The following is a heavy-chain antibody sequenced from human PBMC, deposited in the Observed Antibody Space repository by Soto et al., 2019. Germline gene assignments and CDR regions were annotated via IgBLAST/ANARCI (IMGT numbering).Heavy chain of an antibody. CDR2: IWYDGSNK. CDR1: GFTFSSYG. V-gene: IGHV3-33*01. J-gene: IGHJ6*02. Sequence: GGSLRLSCAASGFTFSSYGMHWVRQAPGKGLEWVAVIWYDGSNKYYADSVKGRFTISRDNSKNTLYLQMNSLRAEDTAVYYCARDGATSSHYYYGMDVWGQGTTVTVSS. D-gene: IGHD5-12*01. CDR3: ARDGATSSHYYYGMDV.